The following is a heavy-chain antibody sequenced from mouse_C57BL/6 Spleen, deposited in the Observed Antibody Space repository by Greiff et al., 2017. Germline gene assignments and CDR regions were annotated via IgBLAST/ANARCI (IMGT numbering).Heavy chain of an antibody. CDR2: IWSDGST. Sequence: VKLQESGPGLVAPSQSLSITCTVSGFSLTSYGVHWVRQPPGKGLEWLVVIWSDGSTTYNSALKSRLSISKDNSKSQVFLKMNSLQTDDTAMYYCARHGGYDGYFDYWGQGTTLTVSS. CDR1: GFSLTSYG. D-gene: IGHD2-2*01. CDR3: ARHGGYDGYFDY. V-gene: IGHV2-6-1*01. J-gene: IGHJ2*01.